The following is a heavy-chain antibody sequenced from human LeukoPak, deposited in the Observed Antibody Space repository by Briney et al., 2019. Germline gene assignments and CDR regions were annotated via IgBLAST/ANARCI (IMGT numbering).Heavy chain of an antibody. V-gene: IGHV3-23*01. J-gene: IGHJ4*02. CDR1: GFTFSTFA. Sequence: GGSLRLSCAASGFTFSTFAMSWVRQDPGRGLEWVSSITGAGDTTFYPESVKGRFTISRDNSKNTLYLLMNSLRVEDTALYFCVRDRNYYEALQRSYWGQGTLVTVSS. D-gene: IGHD3-3*01. CDR2: ITGAGDTT. CDR3: VRDRNYYEALQRSY.